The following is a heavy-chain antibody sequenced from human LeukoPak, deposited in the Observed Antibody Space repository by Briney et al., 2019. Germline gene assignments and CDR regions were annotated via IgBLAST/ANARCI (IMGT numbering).Heavy chain of an antibody. CDR2: IYYSGST. V-gene: IGHV4-59*13. CDR3: ARQPSGHPRDHYDC. D-gene: IGHD2-15*01. J-gene: IGHJ4*02. Sequence: SETLSLTCTVSGGSMSNYHWTWIRQPPAKGLESLGLIYYSGSTDYSPSLKSRVTISVDTSKNQFSLNLRSVTAADTAVYYCARQPSGHPRDHYDCWGQGTLVTVSS. CDR1: GGSMSNYH.